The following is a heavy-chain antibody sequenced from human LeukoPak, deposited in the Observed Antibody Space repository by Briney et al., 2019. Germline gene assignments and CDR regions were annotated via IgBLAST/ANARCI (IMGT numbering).Heavy chain of an antibody. Sequence: GGSLRLSCAASGFTFSSYAMSWVRQAPGKGLEWVSAISGSGGSTYYADSVKGRFTISRDNSKNTLHLQMNSLRAEDTAVYYCAKMVTMVRGVVSFDYWGQGTLVTVSS. CDR2: ISGSGGST. CDR1: GFTFSSYA. V-gene: IGHV3-23*01. J-gene: IGHJ4*02. D-gene: IGHD3-10*01. CDR3: AKMVTMVRGVVSFDY.